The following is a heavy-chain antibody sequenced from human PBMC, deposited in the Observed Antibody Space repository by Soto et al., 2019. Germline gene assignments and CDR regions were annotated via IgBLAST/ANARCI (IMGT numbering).Heavy chain of an antibody. V-gene: IGHV4-4*02. D-gene: IGHD3-3*01. Sequence: PSETLSLTCAVSGGSISSSNWWSWVRQPPGKGLEWIGEIYHSGSTNYNPSLKSRVTISVDKSKNQFSLKLSSVTAADTAVYYCARDSASYDFWSGYYHYGMDVWGQGTTVT. J-gene: IGHJ6*02. CDR2: IYHSGST. CDR1: GGSISSSNW. CDR3: ARDSASYDFWSGYYHYGMDV.